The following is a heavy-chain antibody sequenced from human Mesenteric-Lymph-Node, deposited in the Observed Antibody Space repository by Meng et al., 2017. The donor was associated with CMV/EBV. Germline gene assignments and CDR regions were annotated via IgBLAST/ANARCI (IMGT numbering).Heavy chain of an antibody. CDR2: ISWNSDTI. Sequence: SLKISCAASGFTFDDYAMHWVRQPPGKGLEWVAGISWNSDTIGFADSVKGRFTISRDNAKNSLYLQMNSLRAEDMALYYCAKDLYSPMVGELGSWGQGTLVTVSS. J-gene: IGHJ5*02. CDR3: AKDLYSPMVGELGS. D-gene: IGHD3-10*02. V-gene: IGHV3-9*03. CDR1: GFTFDDYA.